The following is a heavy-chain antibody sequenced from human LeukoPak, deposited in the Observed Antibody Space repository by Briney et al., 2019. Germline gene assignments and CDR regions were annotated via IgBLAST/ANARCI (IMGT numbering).Heavy chain of an antibody. J-gene: IGHJ4*02. CDR3: AREGPSTVTTLDIDY. Sequence: GRSLRLSCAASGFTFSSYGMHWVRQAPGKGLEWVAVIWYDGSNKYYADSVKGRFTISRDNSKNTLYLQMNSLRAEDTAVYYCAREGPSTVTTLDIDYWGQGTLVTVS. V-gene: IGHV3-33*01. CDR1: GFTFSSYG. CDR2: IWYDGSNK. D-gene: IGHD4-17*01.